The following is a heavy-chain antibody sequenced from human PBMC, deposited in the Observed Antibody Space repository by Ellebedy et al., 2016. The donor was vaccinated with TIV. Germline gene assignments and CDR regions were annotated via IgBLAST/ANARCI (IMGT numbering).Heavy chain of an antibody. CDR1: GGSISSNNW. Sequence: GSLRLSCAVSGGSISSNNWWSWVRPSPGKGLEWIGEIYHSGSTNYNPSLKSRVTISVDTSKNHFSLNLNYVTAADTAVYYCMRVDPGGNYFDTWGQGTLVTVSS. CDR2: IYHSGST. D-gene: IGHD3-16*01. CDR3: MRVDPGGNYFDT. J-gene: IGHJ5*02. V-gene: IGHV4-4*02.